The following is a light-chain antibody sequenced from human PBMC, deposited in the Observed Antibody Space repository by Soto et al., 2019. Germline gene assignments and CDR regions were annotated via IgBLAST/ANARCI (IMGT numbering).Light chain of an antibody. J-gene: IGKJ5*01. CDR2: DAS. Sequence: EIVLTQSPATLSLSPGEGATLSCRASQSVGSYLAWYQQKLGQAPRLLIYDASKRATGIPARFSGSGSVTDFTLTINSLEPEDFAVYYCQQRNYWPITFGQGTRLEIK. V-gene: IGKV3-11*01. CDR3: QQRNYWPIT. CDR1: QSVGSY.